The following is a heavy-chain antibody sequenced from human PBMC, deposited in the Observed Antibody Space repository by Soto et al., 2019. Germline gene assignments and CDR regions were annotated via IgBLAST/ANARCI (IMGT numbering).Heavy chain of an antibody. CDR3: ARVGYYDYGAPGYDY. V-gene: IGHV3-13*01. Sequence: GGSLRLSCAASGFTFSSYDMHWVRQATGKGLEWVSAIGTAGDTYYPGSVKGRFTISRENAKNSLYLQMNSLRAEDTAVYYCARVGYYDYGAPGYDYWGQGTLVTVSS. J-gene: IGHJ4*02. CDR1: GFTFSSYD. D-gene: IGHD4-17*01. CDR2: IGTAGDT.